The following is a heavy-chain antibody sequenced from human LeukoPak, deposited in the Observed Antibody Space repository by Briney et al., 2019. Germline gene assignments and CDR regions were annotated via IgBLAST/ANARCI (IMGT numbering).Heavy chain of an antibody. D-gene: IGHD5-18*01. CDR3: AAVDTVDDDSYYIDF. Sequence: SGTLSLTCAVSGGSISSSNWWSWVRQPPGKGLEWIGEIYHSGSTNYNPSLKSRVTISLDIFKNQFSLELSSVTAADTAVYFCAAVDTVDDDSYYIDFWGQGALVTVSS. V-gene: IGHV4-4*02. CDR1: GGSISSSNW. CDR2: IYHSGST. J-gene: IGHJ4*02.